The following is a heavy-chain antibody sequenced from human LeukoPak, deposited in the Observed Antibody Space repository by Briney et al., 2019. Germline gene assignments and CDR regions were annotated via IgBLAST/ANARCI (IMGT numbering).Heavy chain of an antibody. D-gene: IGHD2-2*01. J-gene: IGHJ4*02. CDR2: IDYSGST. CDR3: VRVSSCCPFD. V-gene: IGHV4-39*07. Sequence: SETLSLTCTVSGGSISSSSYYWGWIRQPPGKGLEWIGRIDYSGSTYYNPSLKSRVPMSVDTSKNQYSLKLSSVTAADTAVYYCVRVSSCCPFDWGQGTLVSVSS. CDR1: GGSISSSSYY.